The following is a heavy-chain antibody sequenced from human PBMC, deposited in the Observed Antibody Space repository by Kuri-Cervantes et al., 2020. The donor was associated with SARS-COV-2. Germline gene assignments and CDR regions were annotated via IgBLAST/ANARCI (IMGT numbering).Heavy chain of an antibody. Sequence: ASVKVSCKASGYTFTGYYMHWVRQAPGQGLEWMGWINPNSGGTNFAQKFQGWVTMTRDTSISTAYMELSRLTSDDTAVYYCARDSGIYCSSTSCYGSWFDPWGQGTLVTVSS. CDR3: ARDSGIYCSSTSCYGSWFDP. CDR1: GYTFTGYY. D-gene: IGHD2-2*01. J-gene: IGHJ5*02. V-gene: IGHV1-2*04. CDR2: INPNSGGT.